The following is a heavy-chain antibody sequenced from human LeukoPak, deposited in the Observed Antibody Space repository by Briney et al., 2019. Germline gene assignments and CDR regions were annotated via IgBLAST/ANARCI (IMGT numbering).Heavy chain of an antibody. D-gene: IGHD6-19*01. J-gene: IGHJ4*02. CDR3: ARVVAVDGLASNFDY. V-gene: IGHV3-7*03. CDR1: GFTFSSYW. Sequence: GGSLRLSCAASGFTFSSYWMSWVRQAPGKGLEWVANIKQDGSEKYYVDSVKGRFTISRDNAKNSLYLQMNSLRADDTALYYCARVVAVDGLASNFDYWGQGTLVAVSS. CDR2: IKQDGSEK.